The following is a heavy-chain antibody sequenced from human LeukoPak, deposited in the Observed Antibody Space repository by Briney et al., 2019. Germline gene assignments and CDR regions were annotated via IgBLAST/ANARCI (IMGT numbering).Heavy chain of an antibody. J-gene: IGHJ4*02. Sequence: VASVKVSCKASGYTFTDYYMHWVRQAPGQGLEWMGWIHPNSGGTNYAQKFQSRITMTRDTSISTAYMELSRLRSDDTAVYYCASSGGYDSADYWGQGTLVTVSS. V-gene: IGHV1-2*02. CDR2: IHPNSGGT. D-gene: IGHD5-12*01. CDR3: ASSGGYDSADY. CDR1: GYTFTDYY.